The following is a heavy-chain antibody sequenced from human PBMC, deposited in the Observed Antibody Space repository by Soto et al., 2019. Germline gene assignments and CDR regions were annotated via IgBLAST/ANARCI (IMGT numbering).Heavy chain of an antibody. CDR2: VYYTGTT. V-gene: IGHV4-39*01. CDR1: GGSIKNTGSN. J-gene: IGHJ5*02. Sequence: TSETQSLTCTVSGGSIKNTGSNWGWVRQPPGKGLEWIGSVYYTGTTYYNPSLQSRVTISIDTSKNQYSLSVNSVAAADTAVYYCATHTSGSRNGPHTWGQGTLVTVSS. D-gene: IGHD1-26*01. CDR3: ATHTSGSRNGPHT.